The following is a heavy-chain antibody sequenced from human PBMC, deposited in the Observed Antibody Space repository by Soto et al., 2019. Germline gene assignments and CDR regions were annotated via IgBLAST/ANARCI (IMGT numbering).Heavy chain of an antibody. J-gene: IGHJ4*02. CDR1: GFTFSNYN. D-gene: IGHD6-13*01. CDR3: GRDPEMGIPDY. V-gene: IGHV3-21*01. CDR2: ISSSTSYI. Sequence: PGGSLRLSCAASGFTFSNYNMIWIRQAPGKGLEWVSSISSSTSYIYYADSVKGRFTISRDNAKNLLYLQMNSLRGEDTAVYYCGRDPEMGIPDYWGQGTLVTASS.